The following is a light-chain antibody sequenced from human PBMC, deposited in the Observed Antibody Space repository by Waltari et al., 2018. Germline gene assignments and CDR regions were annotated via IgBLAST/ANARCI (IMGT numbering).Light chain of an antibody. CDR3: TSYGGVNVLGVL. Sequence: QSALTQPPSASGSPGQSVTISCAGTNSDVGTYNFVSWYQHHPGKAPKLLIYGVTERLHGVPDRFSGPKSGPTASLTVSGLEADDEADYYCTSYGGVNVLGVLFGGGTKLTVL. V-gene: IGLV2-8*01. CDR2: GVT. J-gene: IGLJ2*01. CDR1: NSDVGTYNF.